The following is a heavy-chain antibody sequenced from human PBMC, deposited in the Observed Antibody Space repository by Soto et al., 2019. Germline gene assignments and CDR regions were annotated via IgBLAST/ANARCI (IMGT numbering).Heavy chain of an antibody. D-gene: IGHD3-22*01. CDR2: IKQDGSEK. V-gene: IGHV3-7*03. J-gene: IGHJ6*02. Sequence: GGSLRLSCAASGFTFSSYWMSWVRQAPGKGLEWVANIKQDGSEKYYVDSVKGRFTISRDNAKNSLYLQMNSLRAEDTAVYYCARDSKSDSSGYYYYYYGMDVWGQGTTVTV. CDR3: ARDSKSDSSGYYYYYYGMDV. CDR1: GFTFSSYW.